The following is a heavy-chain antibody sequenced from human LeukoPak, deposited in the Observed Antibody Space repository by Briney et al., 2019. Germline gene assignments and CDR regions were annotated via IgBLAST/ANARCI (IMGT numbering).Heavy chain of an antibody. CDR1: GFPLSSYA. Sequence: GGSLRLSCAASGFPLSSYAMSWVRQGPGKGLEWVAATSSSDPGTYHADSVRGRFTISRDNSKNTLYLQMNSLRAEDTAVYYCAKAYCSGGSCYHDWGQGTLVTVSS. V-gene: IGHV3-23*01. D-gene: IGHD2-15*01. CDR3: AKAYCSGGSCYHD. J-gene: IGHJ4*02. CDR2: TSSSDPGT.